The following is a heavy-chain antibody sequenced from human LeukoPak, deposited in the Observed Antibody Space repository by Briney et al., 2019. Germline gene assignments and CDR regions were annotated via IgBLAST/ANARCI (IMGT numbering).Heavy chain of an antibody. CDR2: ISAYNGNT. CDR3: AREPITMVRGVNNWFDP. V-gene: IGHV1-18*01. CDR1: GYTFTSYG. J-gene: IGHJ5*02. Sequence: ASVKVSCKASGYTFTSYGISWVRQAPGQGLEWMGWISAYNGNTNYAQKLQGRVTMTTDTSTSTAYMELRSLRSDDTAVYYCAREPITMVRGVNNWFDPWGQGTLVTVSS. D-gene: IGHD3-10*01.